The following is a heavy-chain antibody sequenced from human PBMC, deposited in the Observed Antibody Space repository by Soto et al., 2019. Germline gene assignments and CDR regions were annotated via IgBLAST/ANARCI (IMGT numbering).Heavy chain of an antibody. J-gene: IGHJ5*01. CDR2: IYNSATT. V-gene: IGHV4-30-4*01. CDR3: ARGRYCLTGRCFPNWFDS. D-gene: IGHD7-27*01. Sequence: SETLSLTCSVSGDSISNLDYFWAWIRQPPGQALESIGSIYNSATTYYNPSFESRVAISVDTSKSQFSLNVTSVTAADTAVYFCARGRYCLTGRCFPNWFDSWGQGALVTVSS. CDR1: GDSISNLDYF.